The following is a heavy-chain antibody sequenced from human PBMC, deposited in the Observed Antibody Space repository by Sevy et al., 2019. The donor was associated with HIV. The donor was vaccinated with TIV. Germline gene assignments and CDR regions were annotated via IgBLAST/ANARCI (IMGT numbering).Heavy chain of an antibody. CDR2: ISTGTDHI. V-gene: IGHV3-21*05. Sequence: GGSLRLSCTASGYTFPAFSFNWVRQAPGKGLEWLSYISTGTDHIYYADSAKGRFTISRDDAKNSVYLEMKSLRDQDKALDYCVGRGVDAYNVYFDLWGQGTLVTVSS. D-gene: IGHD3-10*01. CDR1: GYTFPAFS. J-gene: IGHJ4*02. CDR3: VGRGVDAYNVYFDL.